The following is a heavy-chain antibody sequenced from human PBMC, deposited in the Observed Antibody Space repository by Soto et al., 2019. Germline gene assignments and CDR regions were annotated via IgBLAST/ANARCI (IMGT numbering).Heavy chain of an antibody. D-gene: IGHD6-19*01. Sequence: QVQLQESGPGLVKPSQTLSLTCTVSGGSISSGDYYWSWIRQPPGKGLEWIGYIYYSGSTYYNPSLKSPVTISVDTSKNQFSLKLSSVTAADTAVYYCASSRRVGSSGWAGAEYFQHWGQGTLVTVSS. V-gene: IGHV4-30-4*01. CDR3: ASSRRVGSSGWAGAEYFQH. J-gene: IGHJ1*01. CDR2: IYYSGST. CDR1: GGSISSGDYY.